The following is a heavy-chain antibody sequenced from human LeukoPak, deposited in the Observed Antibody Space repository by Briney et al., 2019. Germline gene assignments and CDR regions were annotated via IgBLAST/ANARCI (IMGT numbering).Heavy chain of an antibody. Sequence: PGGSLRLSCAASGFTFSNYGMSWVRQAPGKGLEWISAISGTGGSTYYADSVKGRFTISRDNSKNTLYLQMNSLRAEDTAVYYCARVVDFYAFDIWGQGTMVTVSS. J-gene: IGHJ3*02. CDR3: ARVVDFYAFDI. CDR2: ISGTGGST. V-gene: IGHV3-23*01. CDR1: GFTFSNYG. D-gene: IGHD1-26*01.